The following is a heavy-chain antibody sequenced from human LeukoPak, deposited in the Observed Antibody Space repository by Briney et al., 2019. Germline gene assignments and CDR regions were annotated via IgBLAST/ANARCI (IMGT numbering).Heavy chain of an antibody. J-gene: IGHJ4*02. Sequence: ASVKVSCKASGYTFTSYGSSWVRQAPGQGLEWMGWISAYNGHTEYTQKLQGRVSMTTDTSASTAYMELRSLTSDDTAVYYCARDVGVSRFDFWGQGTLVTVSS. CDR3: ARDVGVSRFDF. V-gene: IGHV1-18*01. CDR2: ISAYNGHT. CDR1: GYTFTSYG. D-gene: IGHD2-21*01.